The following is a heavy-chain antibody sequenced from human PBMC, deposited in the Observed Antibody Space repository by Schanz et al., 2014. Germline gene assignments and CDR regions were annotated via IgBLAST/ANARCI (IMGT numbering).Heavy chain of an antibody. CDR2: IYYSGST. V-gene: IGHV4-30-2*01. CDR1: GGSISRGFYS. CDR3: AREDRYYHGLDV. Sequence: QLQLQESGSGLVKPSQTLSLTCAVSGGSISRGFYSWNWIRQPPGGGLEWIGGIYYSGSTYYNPSLRPRVTMGQERSKAHFPLSLTSVTAADTAVYYCAREDRYYHGLDVWGQGTTVTVS. J-gene: IGHJ6*02.